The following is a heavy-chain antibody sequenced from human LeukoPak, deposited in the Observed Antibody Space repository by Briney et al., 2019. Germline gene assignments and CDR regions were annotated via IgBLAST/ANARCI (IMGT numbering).Heavy chain of an antibody. Sequence: PGRSLRLSCALSGFTSNKDAIHWVRQAPGKGLEWVAVMSHCGSERYYADSVQGRFTISRDASKSTFYLQMDSLRPEDTAVYYCATDRRQAKPDYCDYWGQGTLVIVSS. J-gene: IGHJ4*02. CDR1: GFTSNKDA. D-gene: IGHD1-14*01. V-gene: IGHV3-30*04. CDR3: ATDRRQAKPDYCDY. CDR2: MSHCGSER.